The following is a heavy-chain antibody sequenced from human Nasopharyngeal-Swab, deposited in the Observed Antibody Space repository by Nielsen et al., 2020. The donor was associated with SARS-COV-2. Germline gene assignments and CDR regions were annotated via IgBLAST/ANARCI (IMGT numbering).Heavy chain of an antibody. CDR1: GFIFSNYG. J-gene: IGHJ6*02. CDR3: ARLVGYGMDV. CDR2: ISYDGNAK. Sequence: GESLKISCAASGFIFSNYGMHWVRQAPGKGLEWVAVISYDGNAKYYADSVRGRFTISRDKSKSTLSLQMYSLRADDTAVYYCARLVGYGMDVWGQGTTVTVSS. D-gene: IGHD1-26*01. V-gene: IGHV3-30*03.